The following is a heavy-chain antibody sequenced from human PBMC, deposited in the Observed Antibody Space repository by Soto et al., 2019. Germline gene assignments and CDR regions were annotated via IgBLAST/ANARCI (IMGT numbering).Heavy chain of an antibody. CDR2: ISAYNGNT. Sequence: ASVKVSCKASGYTFTSYGISWVRQAPGQGLEWMGWISAYNGNTNYAQKLQGRVTMTTDTSTSTAYIELRSLRSDDTAVYYCAREGGTVPAYYYYMDVWGKGTTVTVSS. CDR1: GYTFTSYG. V-gene: IGHV1-18*01. J-gene: IGHJ6*03. D-gene: IGHD2-2*01. CDR3: AREGGTVPAYYYYMDV.